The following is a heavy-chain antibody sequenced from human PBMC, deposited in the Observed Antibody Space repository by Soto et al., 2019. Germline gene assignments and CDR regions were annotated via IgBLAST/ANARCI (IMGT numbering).Heavy chain of an antibody. CDR3: ARGRKGSSWLYYFDY. CDR1: GGTFSSYA. D-gene: IGHD6-13*01. V-gene: IGHV1-69*13. J-gene: IGHJ4*02. Sequence: GASVKVSCKASGGTFSSYAISWVRQAPGQGLEWMGGIIPIFGTANYAQKFQGRVTITADESTSTAYMGLSSLRSEDTAVYYCARGRKGSSWLYYFDYWGQGTLVTVSS. CDR2: IIPIFGTA.